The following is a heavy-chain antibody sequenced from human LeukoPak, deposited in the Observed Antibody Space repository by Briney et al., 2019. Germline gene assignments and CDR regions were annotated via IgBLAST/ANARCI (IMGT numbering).Heavy chain of an antibody. CDR3: ARQVRFLEWSFGY. D-gene: IGHD3-3*01. V-gene: IGHV4-39*01. J-gene: IGHJ4*02. Sequence: KSSETLSLTCTVSGGSISSSSYYWGWIRQPPGKGLEWIGSIYYSGSTYYNPSLKSRVTISVDTSKNQFSLKLSSVTAADTAVYYCARQVRFLEWSFGYWGQGTLVTVSS. CDR1: GGSISSSSYY. CDR2: IYYSGST.